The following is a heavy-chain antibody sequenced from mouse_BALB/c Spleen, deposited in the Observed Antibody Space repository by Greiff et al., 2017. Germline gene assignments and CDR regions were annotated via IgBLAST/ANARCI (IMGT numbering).Heavy chain of an antibody. CDR1: GYTFTDYA. Sequence: VQLVESGAELVRPGVSVKISCKGSGYTFTDYAMHWVKQSHAKSLEWIGVISTYYGDASYNQKFKGKATMTVDKSSSTAYMELARLTSEDSAIYYCARRSTGYYFDYWGQGTTLTVSS. J-gene: IGHJ2*01. V-gene: IGHV1S137*01. D-gene: IGHD2-1*01. CDR3: ARRSTGYYFDY. CDR2: ISTYYGDA.